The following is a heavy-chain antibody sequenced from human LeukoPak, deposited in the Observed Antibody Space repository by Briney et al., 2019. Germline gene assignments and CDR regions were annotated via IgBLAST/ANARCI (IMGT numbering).Heavy chain of an antibody. J-gene: IGHJ6*02. D-gene: IGHD6-13*01. Sequence: PSQTLSLTCTVSGGSISSGDYYWSWIRQPPGKGLEWIGYIYYSGSTNYNPSLKSRVTISVDTSKNQFSLKLSSVTAADTAVYYCARCLLYSSSWYWDYYYGMDVWGQGTTVTVSS. CDR1: GGSISSGDYY. V-gene: IGHV4-30-4*08. CDR2: IYYSGST. CDR3: ARCLLYSSSWYWDYYYGMDV.